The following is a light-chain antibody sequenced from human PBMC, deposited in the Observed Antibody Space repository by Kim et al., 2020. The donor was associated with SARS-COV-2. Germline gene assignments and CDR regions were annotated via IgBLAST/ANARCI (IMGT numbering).Light chain of an antibody. Sequence: DIQMTQSPSTVSASVGDRVTITCRASQSISTWLAWYQQRPGKPPNLLIYKASNLESGVPSRFSGSGSGTEFTLTISSLQPDDFATYYCQQYNSYPYTFGQGTKLEIK. V-gene: IGKV1-5*03. CDR1: QSISTW. CDR3: QQYNSYPYT. CDR2: KAS. J-gene: IGKJ2*01.